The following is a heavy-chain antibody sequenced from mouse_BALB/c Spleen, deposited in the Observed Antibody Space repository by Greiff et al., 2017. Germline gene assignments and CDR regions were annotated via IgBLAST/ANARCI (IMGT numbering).Heavy chain of an antibody. V-gene: IGHV1-5*01. CDR2: IYPGNSDT. J-gene: IGHJ1*01. CDR3: TGPLYYGSSYWYFDV. D-gene: IGHD1-1*01. CDR1: GYTFTSYW. Sequence: EVKLVESGTVLARPGASVKMSCKASGYTFTSYWMHWVKQRPGQGLEWIGAIYPGNSDTSYNQKFKGKAKLTAVTSTSTAYMELSSLTNEDSAVYYCTGPLYYGSSYWYFDVWGAGTTVTVSS.